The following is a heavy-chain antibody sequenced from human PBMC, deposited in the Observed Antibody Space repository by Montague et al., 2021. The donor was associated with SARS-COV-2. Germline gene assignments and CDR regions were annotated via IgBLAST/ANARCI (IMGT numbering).Heavy chain of an antibody. V-gene: IGHV4-39*01. CDR3: ARQLPAYCSTNNCYPWYFDL. J-gene: IGHJ4*02. Sequence: SETLSLTCTVSGGSISSPDYYFGWFCQSPGKGLEWIGRISYAGRTYYNTSLSSRSSFSMDSSKNHCSLRLNSVTAADTAVYFCARQLPAYCSTNNCYPWYFDLWGQGALVPRSS. CDR2: ISYAGRT. D-gene: IGHD2-2*01. CDR1: GGSISSPDYY.